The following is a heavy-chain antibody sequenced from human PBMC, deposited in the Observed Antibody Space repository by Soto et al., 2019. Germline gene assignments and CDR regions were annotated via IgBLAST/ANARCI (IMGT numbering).Heavy chain of an antibody. CDR1: GGSISNYY. Sequence: PSETLSLTFTVSGGSISNYYWSWIRQPPGKGLEWIGYIYYTGSTNYNPSLKSRVTISVDRSKNQFSLKLSSVTAADTAVYYCARVPGPWGQGTLVTVSS. J-gene: IGHJ5*02. CDR2: IYYTGST. V-gene: IGHV4-59*12. CDR3: ARVPGP.